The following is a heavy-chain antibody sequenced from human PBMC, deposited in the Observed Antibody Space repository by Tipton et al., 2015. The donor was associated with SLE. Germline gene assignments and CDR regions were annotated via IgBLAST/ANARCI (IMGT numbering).Heavy chain of an antibody. CDR1: GGSISSSSYY. CDR2: IYYSGST. Sequence: TLSLTCTVSGGSISSSSYYWGWVRQPPGKGLEWIGSIYYSGSTYYNPSLRGRVTISVDTSKNQFSLKLRSVTAADTAVYYCARDGEVPWGQGTMVTVSS. CDR3: ARDGEVP. D-gene: IGHD3-10*01. J-gene: IGHJ3*01. V-gene: IGHV4-39*07.